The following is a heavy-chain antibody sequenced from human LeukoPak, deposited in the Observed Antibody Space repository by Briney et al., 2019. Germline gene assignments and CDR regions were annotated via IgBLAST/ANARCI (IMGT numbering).Heavy chain of an antibody. D-gene: IGHD6-6*01. CDR1: GGSISSGSYY. J-gene: IGHJ5*02. CDR3: ARAVPLRIAARYNWFDP. V-gene: IGHV4-61*02. Sequence: SETLSLTCTVSGGSISSGSYYWSWIRQPAGTGLEWIGRIYTSGSTNYNPSLKSRVTISVDTSKNQFSLKLSSVTAADTAVYYCARAVPLRIAARYNWFDPWGQGTLVTVSS. CDR2: IYTSGST.